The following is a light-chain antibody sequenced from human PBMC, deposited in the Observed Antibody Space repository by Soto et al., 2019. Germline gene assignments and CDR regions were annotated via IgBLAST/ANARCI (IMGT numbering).Light chain of an antibody. V-gene: IGLV1-40*01. CDR3: SSFAGTNSFV. Sequence: QSVLTQPPSVSGAPGQRVTISCTGSSSNIGAGYPVHWYQQLPGTAPKLLVAGNRPSGVPDRFSVSKSGASASLAITGLQAEDEADYYCSSFAGTNSFVFGTGTKVTVL. CDR2: G. CDR1: SSNIGAGYP. J-gene: IGLJ1*01.